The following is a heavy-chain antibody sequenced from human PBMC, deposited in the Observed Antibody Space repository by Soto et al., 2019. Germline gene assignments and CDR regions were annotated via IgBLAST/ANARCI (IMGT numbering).Heavy chain of an antibody. V-gene: IGHV1-18*01. D-gene: IGHD3-10*01. J-gene: IGHJ6*03. CDR2: ISAYNGNT. CDR1: GYTFTSYG. Sequence: QVQLVQSGAEVKKPGASVKVSCKASGYTFTSYGISWVRQAPGQGLEWMGWISAYNGNTNYAQKLQGRVTMTTDTSPSTAYMELRSLRSDDTAVYYCARAITMVRGVIYYYMDVWGKGTTVTVSS. CDR3: ARAITMVRGVIYYYMDV.